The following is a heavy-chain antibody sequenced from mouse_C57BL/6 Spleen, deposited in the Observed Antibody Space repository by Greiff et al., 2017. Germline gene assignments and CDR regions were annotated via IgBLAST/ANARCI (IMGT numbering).Heavy chain of an antibody. V-gene: IGHV1-50*01. CDR3: ARGGSFITAVVFDY. D-gene: IGHD1-1*01. Sequence: QVQLQQPGAELVKPGASVKLSRKASGYTFTSYWMQWVKQRPGQGLEWIGEIDPSDSYTNYNQKFKGKATLTVDTSSSTAYMQLSSLTSEDSAVYYCARGGSFITAVVFDYWGQGTTLTVSS. CDR1: GYTFTSYW. CDR2: IDPSDSYT. J-gene: IGHJ2*01.